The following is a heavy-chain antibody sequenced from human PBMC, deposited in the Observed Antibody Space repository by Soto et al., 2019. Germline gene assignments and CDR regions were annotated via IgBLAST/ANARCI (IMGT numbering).Heavy chain of an antibody. CDR2: ISYDGSNK. CDR3: ARELLPIGTQGSY. D-gene: IGHD2-15*01. J-gene: IGHJ4*02. CDR1: GFTFSSYA. V-gene: IGHV3-30-3*01. Sequence: GGSLRLSCAASGFTFSSYAIHWVRQAPGKGLEWVAVISYDGSNKYYADSVKGRFTISRDNSKNTLYLQMNSLRAEDTAVYYCARELLPIGTQGSYWGQGTLVTVSS.